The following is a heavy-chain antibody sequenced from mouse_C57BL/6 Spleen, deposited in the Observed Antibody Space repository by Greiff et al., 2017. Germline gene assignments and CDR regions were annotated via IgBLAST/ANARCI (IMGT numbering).Heavy chain of an antibody. V-gene: IGHV1-74*01. CDR3: AINDGHGDYAMDY. CDR1: GYTFTSYW. D-gene: IGHD2-3*01. CDR2: IHPSDSDT. J-gene: IGHJ4*01. Sequence: QVQLQQPGAELVKPGASVKVSCKASGYTFTSYWMHWVKQRPGQGLEWIGRIHPSDSDTNYNQKFKGKATLTVDKSSSTAYMQLSILTSEDSAVYYCAINDGHGDYAMDYWGQGTSVTVSS.